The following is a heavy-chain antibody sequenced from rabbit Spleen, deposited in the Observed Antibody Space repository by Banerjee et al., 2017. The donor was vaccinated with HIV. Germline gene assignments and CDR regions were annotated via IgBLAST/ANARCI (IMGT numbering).Heavy chain of an antibody. J-gene: IGHJ4*01. CDR1: GFSFSSNHW. CDR3: ARELHNDDRL. CDR2: IYTNNGNT. V-gene: IGHV1S45*01. Sequence: QEQLEESGGDLVKPEGSLTLTCKASGFSFSSNHWIFWVRQAPGKGLEWIACIYTNNGNTYYANWAKGRFTMSRASSTAVTLKMTSLTTADTATYFCARELHNDDRLWGPGTLVTVS. D-gene: IGHD1-1*01.